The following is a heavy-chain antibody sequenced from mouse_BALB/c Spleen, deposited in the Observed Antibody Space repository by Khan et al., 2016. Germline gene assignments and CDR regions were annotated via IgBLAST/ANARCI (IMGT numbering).Heavy chain of an antibody. J-gene: IGHJ3*01. Sequence: VQLLQSGAELVRPGASVTLSCKASGYTFTDYEMHWVKQTPVHGLEWIGSIDPQTGGTAYNQKFTGKATLTSDKSSTTAYMEFRSLTFEASDVSAGTSGGRYRGSSSFAYWGQGTLVTVSA. CDR1: GYTFTDYE. D-gene: IGHD1-1*01. V-gene: IGHV1-15*01. CDR3: TSGGRYRGSSSFAY. CDR2: IDPQTGGT.